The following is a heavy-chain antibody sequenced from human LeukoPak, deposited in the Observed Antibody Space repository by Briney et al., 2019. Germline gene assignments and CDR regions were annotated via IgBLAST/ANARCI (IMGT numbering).Heavy chain of an antibody. CDR3: ARHPGRYSYGYEDFDY. CDR2: IYYSGST. CDR1: GGSISSSSYY. J-gene: IGHJ4*02. D-gene: IGHD5-18*01. Sequence: PSETLSLTCTVSGGSISSSSYYWGWIRQPPGKGLEWIGSIYYSGSTYYNPSLKSRVTISVDTSKNQFSLKLSSVTAADTAVYYCARHPGRYSYGYEDFDYWGQGTLVTVSS. V-gene: IGHV4-39*01.